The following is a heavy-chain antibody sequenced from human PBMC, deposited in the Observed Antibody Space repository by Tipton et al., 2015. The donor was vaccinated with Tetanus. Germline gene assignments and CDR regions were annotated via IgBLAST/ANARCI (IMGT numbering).Heavy chain of an antibody. Sequence: TLSLTCTVSGDSISGGSYSWAWIRQPPGKGLECIGSIYESGDTYYIPSLKGRFTISVNTSKNQFSLNLNSLTATDTAVYFCARHQSGYFTPFDYWGQGTLVTVSS. V-gene: IGHV4-39*01. CDR3: ARHQSGYFTPFDY. D-gene: IGHD3-3*01. CDR1: GDSISGGSYS. J-gene: IGHJ4*02. CDR2: IYESGDT.